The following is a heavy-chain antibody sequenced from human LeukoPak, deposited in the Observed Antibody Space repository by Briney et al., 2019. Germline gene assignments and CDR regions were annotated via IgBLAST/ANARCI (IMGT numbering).Heavy chain of an antibody. D-gene: IGHD1-26*01. Sequence: NPGGSLRLSCATSGFTFSSYAMHWVRQATGKGLEWVSTIGTAGDTFYPGSVKGRFTISRENAKNSLSLQMNSLRAEDTAVYYCVRQQTPHGNFDYWGQGTLVTVSS. CDR1: GFTFSSYA. V-gene: IGHV3-13*01. CDR2: IGTAGDT. CDR3: VRQQTPHGNFDY. J-gene: IGHJ4*02.